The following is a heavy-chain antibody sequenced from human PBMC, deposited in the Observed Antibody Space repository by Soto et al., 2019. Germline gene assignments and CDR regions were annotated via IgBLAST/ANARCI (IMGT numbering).Heavy chain of an antibody. CDR2: IWVDGSNK. CDR1: GFTFSSYG. V-gene: IGHV3-33*01. J-gene: IGHJ4*02. Sequence: QVQLVESGGGVVQPGRSLRLSCAASGFTFSSYGMHGVRQAPGKGLEWVAGIWVDGSNKFYADSVKGRFTISRDNSKNTVSLQMSSLRDEDSAAYYCATTGPYWGQGTLVTVSS. CDR3: ATTGPY.